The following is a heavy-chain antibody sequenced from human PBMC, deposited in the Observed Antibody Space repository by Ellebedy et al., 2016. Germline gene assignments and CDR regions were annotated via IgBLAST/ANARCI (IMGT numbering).Heavy chain of an antibody. D-gene: IGHD3-10*01. V-gene: IGHV3-15*01. CDR2: IKSKTDGGAI. CDR3: TQTYYNGSGSYSEDYFDS. CDR1: GFTFSKVW. Sequence: GESLKISXAASGFTFSKVWMSWVRQAPGKGLEWVGRIKSKTDGGAIDYAAPVRGRLIISRDDSKNTLYLQMNSLKTEDTAVYYCTQTYYNGSGSYSEDYFDSWGQGTLVTVSS. J-gene: IGHJ4*02.